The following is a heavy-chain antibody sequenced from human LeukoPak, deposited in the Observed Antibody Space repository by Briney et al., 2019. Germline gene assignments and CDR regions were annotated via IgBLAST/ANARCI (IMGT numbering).Heavy chain of an antibody. Sequence: GGSLRLSCAASGFTFSSYAMSWVRQAAGKGLEWVSAISGTGGNTYYADSVKGRFTISRDNSKNTLYLQMNSLRDEDTAVYYCAKAQSSGFYWYFDCWGQGTLVTVS. CDR2: ISGTGGNT. CDR1: GFTFSSYA. J-gene: IGHJ4*02. CDR3: AKAQSSGFYWYFDC. D-gene: IGHD3-22*01. V-gene: IGHV3-23*01.